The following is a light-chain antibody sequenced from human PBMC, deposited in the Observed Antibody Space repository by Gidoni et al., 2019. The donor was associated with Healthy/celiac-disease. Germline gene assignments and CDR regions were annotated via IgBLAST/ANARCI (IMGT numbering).Light chain of an antibody. J-gene: IGLJ2*01. CDR1: SSHIGAGYA. V-gene: IGLV1-40*01. CDR2: GNS. CDR3: QSYDSSLSGPVV. Sequence: QSVLTQPPSGAGAPGQRVTIACTGTSSHIGAGYAVHWYQQLPGTAPKLLIYGNSNRPSGVPERFSGSKSGTSASRAITGLQAEDEADYYCQSYDSSLSGPVVFGGGTKLTVL.